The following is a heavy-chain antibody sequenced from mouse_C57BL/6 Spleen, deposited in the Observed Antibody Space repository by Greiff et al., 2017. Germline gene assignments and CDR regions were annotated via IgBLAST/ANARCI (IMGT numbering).Heavy chain of an antibody. J-gene: IGHJ2*01. Sequence: VQLQQSGAELVRPGSSVKLSCKASGYTFTSYWMHWVKQRPIQGLEWIGNIDPSDSETHYNQKFRDKATLTVDKSSSTAYMQLSSLTSEDSAVYYCARSEDGYYVPYYFDYWGQGTTLTVSS. D-gene: IGHD2-3*01. CDR1: GYTFTSYW. CDR2: IDPSDSET. V-gene: IGHV1-52*01. CDR3: ARSEDGYYVPYYFDY.